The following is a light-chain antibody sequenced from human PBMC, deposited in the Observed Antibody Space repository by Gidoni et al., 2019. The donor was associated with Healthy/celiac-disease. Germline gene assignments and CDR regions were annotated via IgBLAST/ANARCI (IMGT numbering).Light chain of an antibody. CDR3: QQYGSSYT. Sequence: EVVLTQSPGTLSLSPGERATLSRRASQSVSSSYLAWYQQKPGQAPRLLIYGASSRATGIPDRSSGSGSGTAFTLTISRLGPDDFAVYYCQQYGSSYTFGQGTKLEIK. CDR1: QSVSSSY. V-gene: IGKV3-20*01. CDR2: GAS. J-gene: IGKJ2*01.